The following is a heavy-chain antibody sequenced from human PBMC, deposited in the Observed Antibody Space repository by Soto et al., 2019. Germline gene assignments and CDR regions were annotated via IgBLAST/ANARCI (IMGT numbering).Heavy chain of an antibody. CDR3: ARGGRGESEGASAEWELPLTRSWFDP. CDR1: GGTFSSYA. J-gene: IGHJ5*02. CDR2: IIPIFGTA. V-gene: IGHV1-69*01. Sequence: QVQLVQSGAAVKKPGSSVKVSCKASGGTFSSYAISWVRQAPGQGLEWMGGIIPIFGTANYAQKFQGRVTITADESTSTAYMERSSRRSEDRAVEYCARGGRGESEGASAEWELPLTRSWFDPWGQGTLVTVSS. D-gene: IGHD1-26*01.